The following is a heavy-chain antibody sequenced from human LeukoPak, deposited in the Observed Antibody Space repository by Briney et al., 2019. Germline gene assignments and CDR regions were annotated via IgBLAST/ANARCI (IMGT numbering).Heavy chain of an antibody. Sequence: ASVKVSCKASGYTFTSYGISWVRQAPGQGLEWMGWISAYNGNTNYAQKLKGRVTMTTDTSTSTAYMELRSLRSDDTAVYYCARDPRDYTKSHTGRYPYYYYMDVWGKGTTVTVSS. CDR1: GYTFTSYG. V-gene: IGHV1-18*01. D-gene: IGHD2-2*02. CDR3: ARDPRDYTKSHTGRYPYYYYMDV. CDR2: ISAYNGNT. J-gene: IGHJ6*03.